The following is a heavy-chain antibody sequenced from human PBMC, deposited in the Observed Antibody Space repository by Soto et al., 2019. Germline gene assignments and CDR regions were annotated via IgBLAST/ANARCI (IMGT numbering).Heavy chain of an antibody. CDR1: GGSMRSYY. CDR2: ISYTGNT. CDR3: ARDRDYGDYDS. V-gene: IGHV4-59*01. J-gene: IGHJ4*02. Sequence: PSETLSLTCTVSGGSMRSYYWTWIRQPPGKGLERLGCISYTGNTNYNPSLKSRVTISVDSSNNQFSLRLNSVTAADTALYYCARDRDYGDYDSWGQGTLVTVSS. D-gene: IGHD4-17*01.